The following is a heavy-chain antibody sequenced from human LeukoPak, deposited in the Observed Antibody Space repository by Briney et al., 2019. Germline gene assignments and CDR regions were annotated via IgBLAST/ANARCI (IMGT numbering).Heavy chain of an antibody. D-gene: IGHD2-2*01. V-gene: IGHV3-30-3*01. Sequence: GGSLRLSCAASGFTFSSYAMHWVRQAPGKGLEWVAVISYDGSNKYYADSVKGRFTISRDNSKNTLYLQMNSLRAEDTAVYYCAAPGVPAATYYFDYWGQGTLVTVSS. CDR3: AAPGVPAATYYFDY. J-gene: IGHJ4*02. CDR1: GFTFSSYA. CDR2: ISYDGSNK.